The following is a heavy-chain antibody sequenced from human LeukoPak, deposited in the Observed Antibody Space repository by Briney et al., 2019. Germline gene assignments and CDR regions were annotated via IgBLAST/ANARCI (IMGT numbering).Heavy chain of an antibody. D-gene: IGHD1-26*01. J-gene: IGHJ2*01. Sequence: NPSETLSLTCAVSGGSISSSNWWSWVRQPPGEGLEWIGEIYHSGSANYNPSLKSRVTISVDKSKNQFSLKLSSVTAADTAVYYCARWSGVVGTAMGWYFDLWGRGTLVTVSS. CDR2: IYHSGSA. CDR1: GGSISSSNW. CDR3: ARWSGVVGTAMGWYFDL. V-gene: IGHV4-4*02.